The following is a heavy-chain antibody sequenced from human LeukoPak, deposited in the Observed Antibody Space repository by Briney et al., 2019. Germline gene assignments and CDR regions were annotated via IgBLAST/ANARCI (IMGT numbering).Heavy chain of an antibody. CDR1: GGFISSYY. CDR2: IYTSGST. V-gene: IGHV4-4*08. J-gene: IGHJ4*02. Sequence: SETLSLTCTVSGGFISSYYWSWIRQPPGKGLEWIGYIYTSGSTNYNPSLKSRVTISVDTSKNQFSLKLSSVTAADTAVYYCARGPYALYYFDYWGQGTLVTVSS. D-gene: IGHD4-17*01. CDR3: ARGPYALYYFDY.